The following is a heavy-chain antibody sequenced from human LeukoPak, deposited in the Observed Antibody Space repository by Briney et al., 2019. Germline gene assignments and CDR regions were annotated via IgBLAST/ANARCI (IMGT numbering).Heavy chain of an antibody. V-gene: IGHV1-2*02. D-gene: IGHD3-10*01. J-gene: IGHJ4*02. CDR3: ARDRKQTHYGSGSYYVY. CDR1: GYTFTGYY. CDR2: INPNSGGT. Sequence: ASVKVSCKASGYTFTGYYMHWVRQAPGQGLEWMGWINPNSGGTNHAQKFQGRVTMTRDTSISTAYMELSRLRSDDTAVYYCARDRKQTHYGSGSYYVYWGQGTLVTVSS.